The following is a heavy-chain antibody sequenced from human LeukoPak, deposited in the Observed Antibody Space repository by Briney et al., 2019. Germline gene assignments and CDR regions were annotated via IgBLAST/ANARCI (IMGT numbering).Heavy chain of an antibody. CDR2: ISGSGGST. CDR3: AKVPLAARPDYYYYYMDV. CDR1: GFTFSSYA. J-gene: IGHJ6*03. D-gene: IGHD6-6*01. V-gene: IGHV3-23*01. Sequence: GGSLRLSCAASGFTFSSYAMSWVRQAPGKGLEWVSAISGSGGSTYYADSVKGRFTISRDNSKNTLYLQMNSLRAEGTAVYYCAKVPLAARPDYYYYYMDVWGKGTTVTVSS.